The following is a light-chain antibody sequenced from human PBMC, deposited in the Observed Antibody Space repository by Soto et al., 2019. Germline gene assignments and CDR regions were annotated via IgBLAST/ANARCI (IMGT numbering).Light chain of an antibody. Sequence: VWSKSPGTLSVSQGERATLSCRASQSVSSNLAWYQQKPGQAPRLLIYGASTRATGIPARFSGSGCATEFIPPISSLLSDDFALYYCQQYKNWPPTTFGQGTKVDI. V-gene: IGKV3-15*01. CDR1: QSVSSN. J-gene: IGKJ1*01. CDR2: GAS. CDR3: QQYKNWPPTT.